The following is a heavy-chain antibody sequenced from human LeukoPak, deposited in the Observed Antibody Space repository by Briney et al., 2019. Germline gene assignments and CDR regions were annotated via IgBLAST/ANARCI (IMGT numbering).Heavy chain of an antibody. V-gene: IGHV3-30*04. CDR3: ARDLVVMSAY. Sequence: GGSLRLSCTASGFTFSSYAIHWVRQAPGKGLEWVAVISYDGSNKYFADSVKGRFTLSRDNSKNTLSLQMNSLRAEDTAVYYCARDLVVMSAYWGQGTLVTVSS. CDR1: GFTFSSYA. J-gene: IGHJ4*02. CDR2: ISYDGSNK. D-gene: IGHD3-22*01.